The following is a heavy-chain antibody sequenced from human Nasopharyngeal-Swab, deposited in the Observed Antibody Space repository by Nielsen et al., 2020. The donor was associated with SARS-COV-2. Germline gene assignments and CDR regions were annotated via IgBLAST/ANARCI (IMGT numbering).Heavy chain of an antibody. J-gene: IGHJ3*02. CDR3: VRDGALIQLWLLPHALDI. D-gene: IGHD5-18*01. CDR1: GFTFSHYW. Sequence: GESLKISCAASGFTFSHYWMNWVRQAPGKGLEWVSFISSSGSIAYYADSVKGRFTISRDNANNSLYLQMNSLRADDTAVYYCVRDGALIQLWLLPHALDIWGQGTLVTVSS. CDR2: ISSSGSIA. V-gene: IGHV3-48*04.